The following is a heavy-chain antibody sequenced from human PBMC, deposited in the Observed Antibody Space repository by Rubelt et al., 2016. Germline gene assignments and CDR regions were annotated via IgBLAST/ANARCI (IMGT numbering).Heavy chain of an antibody. V-gene: IGHV4-59*08. Sequence: GPGLVKPSETLSLTCTVSGGSISSYYWSWIRQPPGKGLEWIGYIYYSGSTNYNPPLKSRVTISVDTSKNQFSLKLSSVTAADTAVYYCARLGSRGAYPTWGQGTLVTVSS. CDR3: ARLGSRGAYPT. CDR1: GGSISSYY. CDR2: IYYSGST. D-gene: IGHD3-10*01. J-gene: IGHJ5*02.